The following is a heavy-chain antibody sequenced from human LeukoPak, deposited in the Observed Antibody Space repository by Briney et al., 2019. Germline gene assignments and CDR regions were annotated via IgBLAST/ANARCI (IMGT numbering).Heavy chain of an antibody. D-gene: IGHD3-3*01. V-gene: IGHV4-59*01. CDR3: ASSIFGVVPPAY. J-gene: IGHJ4*02. Sequence: SETLSLTCTVSGGSIDSYYWTWIRQPPGKGLEWIAYIFYSASTNYNPSLKSRTTITVDTSKNQFSLKLRSVTAADMAVYYCASSIFGVVPPAYWGQGTLVTVSS. CDR1: GGSIDSYY. CDR2: IFYSAST.